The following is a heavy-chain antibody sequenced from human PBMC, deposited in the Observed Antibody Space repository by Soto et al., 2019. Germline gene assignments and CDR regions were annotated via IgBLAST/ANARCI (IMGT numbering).Heavy chain of an antibody. CDR3: AKAGDYFGSGTYSRFDS. V-gene: IGHV3-23*01. CDR2: ISGGGEIT. Sequence: VQLLESGGHLVHPGGSLRLSCVASGFTFSSFAMTWVRQAPGKGLVWVSSISGGGEITNYQDSVRGRFTISRDNSKNTLYVQMDILRAGDTAVYYCAKAGDYFGSGTYSRFDSWGQGTLVTVSS. CDR1: GFTFSSFA. D-gene: IGHD3-10*01. J-gene: IGHJ4*02.